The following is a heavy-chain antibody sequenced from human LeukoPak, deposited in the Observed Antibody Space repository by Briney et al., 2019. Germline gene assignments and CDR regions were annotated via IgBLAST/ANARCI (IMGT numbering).Heavy chain of an antibody. CDR3: ARGGGNTMVREMNAFDI. D-gene: IGHD3-10*01. CDR1: GFTVSSNY. J-gene: IGHJ3*02. V-gene: IGHV3-23*01. Sequence: GGSLRLSCAASGFTVSSNYMSWVRQAPGKGLEWVSAISGSGGSTYYADSVKGRFTISRDNSKNTLYLQMNSLRAEDTAVYYCARGGGNTMVREMNAFDIWGQGTMVTVSS. CDR2: ISGSGGST.